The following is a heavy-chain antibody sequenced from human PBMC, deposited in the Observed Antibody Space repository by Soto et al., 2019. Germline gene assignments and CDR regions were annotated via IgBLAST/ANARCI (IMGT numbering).Heavy chain of an antibody. Sequence: SETLSLTCAVYGGSFSGYYWSWIRQPPGKGLEWIGDINHSGSTNYNPSLKSRVTISVDTSKNQFSLKLSSVTAADTAVYYCARHGNYYYYMDVWGKGTTVTVSS. J-gene: IGHJ6*03. CDR2: INHSGST. CDR1: GGSFSGYY. V-gene: IGHV4-34*01. CDR3: ARHGNYYYYMDV. D-gene: IGHD2-15*01.